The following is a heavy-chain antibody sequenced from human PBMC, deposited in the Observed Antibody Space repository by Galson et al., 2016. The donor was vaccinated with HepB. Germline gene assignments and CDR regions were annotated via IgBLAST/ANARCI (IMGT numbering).Heavy chain of an antibody. CDR2: THHSGNT. V-gene: IGHV4-59*01. CDR1: GGSINSNY. CDR3: ARHDGAGNHDSFDV. J-gene: IGHJ3*01. Sequence: SETLSLTCAVSGGSINSNYWSWIRQSPGKGLEWIGFTHHSGNTNYNPSLGSRVTISVDPSKKYFSPKLTSVTAVDTAVYYCARHDGAGNHDSFDVWGPGTKVTVSS. D-gene: IGHD6-13*01.